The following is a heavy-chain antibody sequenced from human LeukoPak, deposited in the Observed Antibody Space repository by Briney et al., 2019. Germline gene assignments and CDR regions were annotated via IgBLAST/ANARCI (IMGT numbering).Heavy chain of an antibody. CDR2: ISAYNGNT. J-gene: IGHJ5*02. Sequence: ASVKVSCKASGYTFTSYGISWVRQAPGQGLEWMGWISAYNGNTNYAQKLQGRVTMTTDTSTSTAYMELRSLRSDDTAVYYCARDSFSPDSGSYRVWFDPWGQGTLVTVSS. D-gene: IGHD3-10*01. CDR3: ARDSFSPDSGSYRVWFDP. CDR1: GYTFTSYG. V-gene: IGHV1-18*01.